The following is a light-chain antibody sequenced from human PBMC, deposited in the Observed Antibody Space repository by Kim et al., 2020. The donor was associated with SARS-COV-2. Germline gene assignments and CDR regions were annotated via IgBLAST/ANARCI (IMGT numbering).Light chain of an antibody. CDR2: EVS. V-gene: IGLV2-8*01. Sequence: QSALTQPPSASGSPGQSVTISCTGTSSDVGGYNSVSWYQHHPGKAPKLVIFEVSKRPSGVPDRFSGSKSGNTASLTVSGLQAEDEADYYCSSFAGSNIWVFGGGTQLTVL. CDR3: SSFAGSNIWV. CDR1: SSDVGGYNS. J-gene: IGLJ3*02.